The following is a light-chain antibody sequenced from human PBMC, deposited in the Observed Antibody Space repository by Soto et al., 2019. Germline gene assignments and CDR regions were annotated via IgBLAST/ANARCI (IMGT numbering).Light chain of an antibody. J-gene: IGKJ4*01. V-gene: IGKV3-20*01. CDR3: QQHSRSIT. Sequence: VLTQSPGTLSLSPGERATLSCRASQSVNNNYLAWYQQKPGQSPRLLIYGASIRATAISDRFSGSGSGTDFTLTISRLEPEDSAVYYCQQHSRSITFGGGTKVDIK. CDR1: QSVNNNY. CDR2: GAS.